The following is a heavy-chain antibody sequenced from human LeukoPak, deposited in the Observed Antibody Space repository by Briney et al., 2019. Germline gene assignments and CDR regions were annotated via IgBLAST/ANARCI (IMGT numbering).Heavy chain of an antibody. Sequence: PGGSLRLSCAASGFTFSSYAMHWVRQAPGTGLEWVAVMSYDGSNEYYADSVKGRFTISRDNSKNTLYLQMNSLRAEDTAVYYCARDSGSGPGARDAFDIWGQGTMVTVSS. CDR1: GFTFSSYA. J-gene: IGHJ3*02. V-gene: IGHV3-30*04. CDR3: ARDSGSGPGARDAFDI. D-gene: IGHD3-10*01. CDR2: MSYDGSNE.